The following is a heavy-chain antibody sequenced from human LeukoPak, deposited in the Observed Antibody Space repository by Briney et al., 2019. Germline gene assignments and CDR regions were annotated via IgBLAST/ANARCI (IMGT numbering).Heavy chain of an antibody. V-gene: IGHV3-30*01. J-gene: IGHJ4*02. Sequence: GGSLRLSCAASGFTFSSYAMHWVRQAPGKGLEWVAVISYDGSNKYYADSVKGRFTISRDNSKSTLYLQMNSLRAEDTAVYYCARLEYWRQRTLVTVSS. CDR1: GFTFSSYA. D-gene: IGHD1-1*01. CDR2: ISYDGSNK. CDR3: ARLEY.